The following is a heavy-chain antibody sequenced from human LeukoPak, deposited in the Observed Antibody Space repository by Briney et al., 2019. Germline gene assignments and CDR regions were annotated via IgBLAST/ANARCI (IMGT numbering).Heavy chain of an antibody. J-gene: IGHJ4*02. CDR3: ARGGQLLYRGGIDY. Sequence: GGSLRLSCAASGFTFSSYWMHWVRQAPGKGLVWVSRINSDGSSTSYAGSVKGRFTISRDNAKNTLYLQMNSLRAEDTAVYYCARGGQLLYRGGIDYWGQGTLVTVSS. V-gene: IGHV3-74*01. D-gene: IGHD2-2*02. CDR2: INSDGSST. CDR1: GFTFSSYW.